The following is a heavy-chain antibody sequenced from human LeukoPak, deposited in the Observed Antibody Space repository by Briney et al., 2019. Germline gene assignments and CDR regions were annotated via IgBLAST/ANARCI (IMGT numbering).Heavy chain of an antibody. CDR2: IYTSGST. Sequence: SETLSLTCAVFGGSISSYYWSWIRQPAGKGLEWIGRIYTSGSTNYNPSLKSRVTMSVDTSKNQCSLKLSSVTAADTAVYYCARGPAYGSGSYVFDYWGQGTLVTVSS. CDR1: GGSISSYY. CDR3: ARGPAYGSGSYVFDY. D-gene: IGHD3-10*01. J-gene: IGHJ4*02. V-gene: IGHV4-4*07.